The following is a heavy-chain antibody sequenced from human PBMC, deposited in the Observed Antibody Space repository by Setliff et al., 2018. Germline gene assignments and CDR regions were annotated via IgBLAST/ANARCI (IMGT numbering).Heavy chain of an antibody. J-gene: IGHJ4*02. CDR2: IGPNGGST. V-gene: IGHV3-64D*09. CDR1: GFTFNTYT. CDR3: ATEMGLKHLDY. Sequence: TGGSLRLSCSASGFTFNTYTMHWVRQAPGKGLEYVSSIGPNGGSTYYANSVKGRFTISRDSSKNTLYLQMSSLRAEDTAMYYCATEMGLKHLDYWGQGTLVTVSS. D-gene: IGHD1-26*01.